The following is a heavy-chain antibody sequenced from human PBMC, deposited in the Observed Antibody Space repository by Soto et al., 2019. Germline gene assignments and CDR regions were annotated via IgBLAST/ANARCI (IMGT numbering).Heavy chain of an antibody. CDR2: IYYSGST. V-gene: IGHV4-31*03. CDR3: ARDRRYSSSWYSDY. D-gene: IGHD6-13*01. J-gene: IGHJ4*02. Sequence: QVQLQESGPGLVKPSQTLSLTCTVSGGSISSGGYYWSLIRQHPGKGLEWIGYIYYSGSTYYNPSLKSRVTISVDTSKNQFSLKLSSVTAADTAVYYCARDRRYSSSWYSDYWGQGTLVTVSS. CDR1: GGSISSGGYY.